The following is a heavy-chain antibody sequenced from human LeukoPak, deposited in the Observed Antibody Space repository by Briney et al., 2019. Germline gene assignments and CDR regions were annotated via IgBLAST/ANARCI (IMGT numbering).Heavy chain of an antibody. CDR3: AGDLFLSGIPAAGVFDY. CDR2: IRQDGSDK. D-gene: IGHD6-25*01. CDR1: GFTFSNYW. J-gene: IGHJ4*02. V-gene: IGHV3-7*01. Sequence: GGSLRLSCAASGFTFSNYWMSWVRQAPGKGLEWVANIRQDGSDKYYMESVKGRFTISRDNANSSLYLQMNSLRAEDTAVYYCAGDLFLSGIPAAGVFDYWGQGTLVTVSS.